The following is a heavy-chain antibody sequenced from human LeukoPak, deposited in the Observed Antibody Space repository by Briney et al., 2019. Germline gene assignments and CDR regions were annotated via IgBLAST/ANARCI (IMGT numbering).Heavy chain of an antibody. Sequence: SETLSLTCAVYGGSFSGYYWSWIRQPPEKGLEWIGEINHSGSTNCNPSLKSRVTISIDTSKNQFSLKLSSVTAADTAVYYCARGGCARWLAFDYWGQGTLVTVSS. CDR1: GGSFSGYY. CDR2: INHSGST. CDR3: ARGGCARWLAFDY. V-gene: IGHV4-34*01. J-gene: IGHJ4*02. D-gene: IGHD6-19*01.